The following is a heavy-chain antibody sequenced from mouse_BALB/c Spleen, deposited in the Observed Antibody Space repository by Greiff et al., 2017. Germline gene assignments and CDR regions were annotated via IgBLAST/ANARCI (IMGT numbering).Heavy chain of an antibody. CDR3: ARGWLEAWFAY. CDR1: GFTFSSFG. D-gene: IGHD1-1*02. J-gene: IGHJ3*01. Sequence: EVMLVESGGGLVQPGGSRKLSCAASGFTFSSFGMHWVRQAPEKGLEWVAYISSGSSTIYYADTVKGRFTISRDNPKNTLFLQMTSLRSEDTAMYYCARGWLEAWFAYWGQGTLVTVSA. V-gene: IGHV5-17*02. CDR2: ISSGSSTI.